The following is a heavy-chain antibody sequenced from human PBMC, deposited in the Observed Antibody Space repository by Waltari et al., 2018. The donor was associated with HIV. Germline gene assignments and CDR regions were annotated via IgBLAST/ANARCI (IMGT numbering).Heavy chain of an antibody. J-gene: IGHJ6*02. Sequence: QVRLQESGPGLVKPSETLSLTCTVSGGSISGHYWSWIRQPAGKGLEWIGRIYSHGNSNYNPSLKSRVTVSVETSKNQFSLKLTSVTAADTAVYYCAREDWFGELLNEYAMEVWGQGTTVTVSS. V-gene: IGHV4-4*07. CDR2: IYSHGNS. CDR3: AREDWFGELLNEYAMEV. CDR1: GGSISGHY. D-gene: IGHD3-10*01.